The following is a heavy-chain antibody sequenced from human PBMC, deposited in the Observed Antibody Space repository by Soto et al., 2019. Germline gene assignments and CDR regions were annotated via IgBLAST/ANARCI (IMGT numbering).Heavy chain of an antibody. V-gene: IGHV1-69*06. CDR3: ARAGGPRSSSWPPYYYYYYGMDV. Sequence: SVKVSCKASGGTFSSYAISWVRQAPGQGLEWMGGIIPIFGTANYAQKLQGRVTITADKSTSTAYMELSSLRSEDTAVYYCARAGGPRSSSWPPYYYYYYGMDVWGQGTTVTVSS. CDR2: IIPIFGTA. D-gene: IGHD6-13*01. CDR1: GGTFSSYA. J-gene: IGHJ6*02.